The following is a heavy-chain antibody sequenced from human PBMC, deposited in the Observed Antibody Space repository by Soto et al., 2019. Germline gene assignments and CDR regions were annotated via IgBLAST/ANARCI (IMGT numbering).Heavy chain of an antibody. D-gene: IGHD3-22*01. V-gene: IGHV4-39*01. J-gene: IGHJ5*02. CDR3: ATDSSYYYDSSAYYSNWFDP. CDR2: IFYSGST. Sequence: SETLSLTCTVSGGSISGSSDYWGWIRQPPGKGLEWIGSIFYSGSTYYNPSLKSRVTISVDKSKNKFSLKLTSVTAADTSVYYCATDSSYYYDSSAYYSNWFDPWGQGVLVTVSS. CDR1: GGSISGSSDY.